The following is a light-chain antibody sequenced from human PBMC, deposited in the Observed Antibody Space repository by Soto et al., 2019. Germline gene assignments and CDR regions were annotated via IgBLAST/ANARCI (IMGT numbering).Light chain of an antibody. V-gene: IGLV2-11*01. CDR1: SSDVGGYNY. CDR3: CSYAGSYTLV. J-gene: IGLJ2*01. Sequence: QSALTQSRSVSGSPGQSVTISCTGTSSDVGGYNYVSWYQQHPGKAPKLMIYDVSKRPSGVPDRFSGSKSGNTASLTISGLQADDEADYYCCSYAGSYTLVFGGGTKLTVL. CDR2: DVS.